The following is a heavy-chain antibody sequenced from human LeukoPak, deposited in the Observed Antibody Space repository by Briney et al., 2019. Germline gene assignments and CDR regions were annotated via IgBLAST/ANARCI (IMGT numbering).Heavy chain of an antibody. CDR3: ARKGGFDY. CDR1: GFTFSSYG. J-gene: IGHJ4*02. V-gene: IGHV3-20*04. CDR2: INWNGGST. Sequence: PGGSLKLSCAASGFTFSSYGMHWVRQAPGKGLEWVSGINWNGGSTGCADSVKGRFTISRDNAKNSLYLQMNSLRAEDTAVYYCARKGGFDYWGQGTLVTVSS.